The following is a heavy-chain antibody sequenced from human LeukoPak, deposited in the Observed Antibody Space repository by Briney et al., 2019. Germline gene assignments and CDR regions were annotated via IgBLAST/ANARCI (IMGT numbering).Heavy chain of an antibody. V-gene: IGHV3-30-3*01. J-gene: IGHJ4*02. CDR2: ISQDGSKK. CDR1: GFTFSSYS. D-gene: IGHD2-2*01. CDR3: ACTYCSSTSCPFDY. Sequence: GRSLRLSCAASGFTFSSYSMHWVRQAPGRGLESVAVISQDGSKKYYAGSVKGRFTISRDNSENTLYLQMNSLRAEDTAVYYCACTYCSSTSCPFDYWGQGTLVTVSS.